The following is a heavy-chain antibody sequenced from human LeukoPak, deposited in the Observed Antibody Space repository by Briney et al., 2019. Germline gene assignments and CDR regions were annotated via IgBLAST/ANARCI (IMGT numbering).Heavy chain of an antibody. V-gene: IGHV3-9*01. Sequence: PGRSLRLSCAASGFTFDDYAMHWVRQAPGKGLEWVSGISWNSGSIGYADSVKGRFTISRDNAKNSLYLQMNSLRAEDTAVYYCARGGSRQYNFWGQGTLVTVSS. CDR1: GFTFDDYA. D-gene: IGHD5-18*01. J-gene: IGHJ4*02. CDR2: ISWNSGSI. CDR3: ARGGSRQYNF.